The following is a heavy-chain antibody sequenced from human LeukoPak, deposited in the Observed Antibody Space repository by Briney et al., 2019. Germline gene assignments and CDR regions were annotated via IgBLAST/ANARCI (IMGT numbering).Heavy chain of an antibody. V-gene: IGHV3-7*01. CDR1: GFTFSSYA. CDR2: IKQDGSEK. CDR3: ASEYGDYVYYFDY. J-gene: IGHJ4*02. Sequence: GGSLRLSCAASGFTFSSYAMSWVRQAPGRGLEWVANIKQDGSEKYYVDSVKGRFTISRDNAKNSLYLQMNSLRAEDTAVYYCASEYGDYVYYFDYWDQGTLVTVSS. D-gene: IGHD4-17*01.